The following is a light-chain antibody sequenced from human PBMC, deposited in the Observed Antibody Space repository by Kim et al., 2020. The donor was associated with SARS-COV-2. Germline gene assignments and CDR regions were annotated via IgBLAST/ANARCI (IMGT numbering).Light chain of an antibody. V-gene: IGKV1-5*03. CDR3: QQYNSYLLT. CDR1: QSISSW. Sequence: DIQMTQSPSTLSASVGDRVTITCRASQSISSWLAWYQQKPGKAPKLLIYKASSLESGVPSRFSGSGSGTEFTLTISSLQPDDFETYYCQQYNSYLLTFGGGTKVDIK. J-gene: IGKJ4*01. CDR2: KAS.